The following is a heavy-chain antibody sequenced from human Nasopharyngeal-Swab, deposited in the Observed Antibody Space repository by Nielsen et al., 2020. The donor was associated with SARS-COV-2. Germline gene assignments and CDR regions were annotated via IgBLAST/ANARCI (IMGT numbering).Heavy chain of an antibody. CDR3: ARNPGAFFDY. CDR2: ISGSGGST. Sequence: VRQAPGKGLEWASAISGSGGSTYCADSVKGRFTISRDNSKNTLYLQMNSLRAEDTAVYYCARNPGAFFDYWGQGTLVTVSS. D-gene: IGHD1-26*01. J-gene: IGHJ4*02. V-gene: IGHV3-23*01.